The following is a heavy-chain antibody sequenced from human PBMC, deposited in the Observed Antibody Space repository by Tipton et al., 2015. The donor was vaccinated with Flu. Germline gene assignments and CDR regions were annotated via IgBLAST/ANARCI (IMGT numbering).Heavy chain of an antibody. J-gene: IGHJ5*02. CDR1: GDSVRSSYY. V-gene: IGHV4-38-2*02. CDR2: INHNGNT. CDR3: ARRDFSNYVSDPKNWLGP. D-gene: IGHD4-11*01. Sequence: LRLSCTVSGDSVRSSYYWAWIRQPPGRGLEWIGNINHNGNTYHNASLRSRVTISVDTSRNHFSLKLSSVTAADTAVYYCARRDFSNYVSDPKNWLGPGGPGTPVTVSS.